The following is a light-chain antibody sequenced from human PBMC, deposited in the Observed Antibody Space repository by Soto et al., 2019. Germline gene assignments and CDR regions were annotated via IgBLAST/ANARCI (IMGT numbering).Light chain of an antibody. CDR2: GAS. J-gene: IGKJ1*01. CDR3: QQYNNWPPT. V-gene: IGKV3-15*01. CDR1: QYLSSN. Sequence: EVVMTQSPATLSVSPGQRATLSCRASQYLSSNVAWYQQKPGQAPILLISGASTRATGVPARFSGSGSGTEFTRTISSLQSDDFAVYHCQQYNNWPPTFGQGTKVEVK.